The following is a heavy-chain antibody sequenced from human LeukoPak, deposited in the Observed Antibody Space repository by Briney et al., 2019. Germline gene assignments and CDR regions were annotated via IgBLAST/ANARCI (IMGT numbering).Heavy chain of an antibody. V-gene: IGHV4-39*01. CDR1: GGSISSSRDY. J-gene: IGHJ4*02. Sequence: NPSETLSLTCTVSGGSISSSRDYWGWIRQPPGKGLEWIGSIYYSGSTYYNPSLKSRVTISVDTSKNQFSLKLSSVTAADTAVYYCADGMSITGTTWGQGTLVTVSS. D-gene: IGHD1-7*01. CDR2: IYYSGST. CDR3: ADGMSITGTT.